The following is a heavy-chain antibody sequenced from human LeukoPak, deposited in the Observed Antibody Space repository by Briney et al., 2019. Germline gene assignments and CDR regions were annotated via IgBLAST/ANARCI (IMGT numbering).Heavy chain of an antibody. CDR2: IIPTTGLA. J-gene: IGHJ4*02. CDR1: GGTFSNLA. V-gene: IGHV1-69*04. CDR3: ARAPPRLDGYILYY. Sequence: ASVKVSCKASGGTFSNLAISWVRQAPGQGLEWMGRIIPTTGLANYAQNFQGRVTITADKSTSTAYMELSSLRSEDTAVYYCARAPPRLDGYILYYWGQGTPVTVSS. D-gene: IGHD5-24*01.